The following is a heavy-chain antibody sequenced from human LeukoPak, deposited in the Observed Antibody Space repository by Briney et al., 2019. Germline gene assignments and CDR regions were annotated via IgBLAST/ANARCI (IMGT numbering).Heavy chain of an antibody. V-gene: IGHV1-24*01. Sequence: ASVKVSCKVSGYTLTELSMHWVRQAPGKGLEWMGGFDPEDGETIYAQKFQGRATMTEDTSTDTAYMELSSLRSEDTAVYYCASLHIRNYYFDYWGQGTLVTVSS. J-gene: IGHJ4*02. CDR3: ASLHIRNYYFDY. D-gene: IGHD1-7*01. CDR1: GYTLTELS. CDR2: FDPEDGET.